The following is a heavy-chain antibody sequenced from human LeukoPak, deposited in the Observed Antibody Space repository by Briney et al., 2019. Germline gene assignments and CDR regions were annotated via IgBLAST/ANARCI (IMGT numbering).Heavy chain of an antibody. CDR1: GGSISSSSYY. J-gene: IGHJ5*02. V-gene: IGHV4-39*07. D-gene: IGHD3-9*01. CDR3: ARVGYDILTGYPIPCYH. Sequence: SETLSLTCTVSGGSISSSSYYWGWIRQPPGQGSEWNGSIYYSGRTYYNPSLKSRVTISVDTSNDPVSLKLNSVTGAGTAVYYCARVGYDILTGYPIPCYHWGQGTLVTVSS. CDR2: IYYSGRT.